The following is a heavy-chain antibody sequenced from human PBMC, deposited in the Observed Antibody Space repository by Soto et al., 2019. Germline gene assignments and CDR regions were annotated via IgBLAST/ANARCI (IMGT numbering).Heavy chain of an antibody. J-gene: IGHJ6*02. D-gene: IGHD3-22*01. Sequence: QVQLQESGPGLVKPSGTLSLTCAVSGGSISSSNWWSWVRQPPGKGLEWIGEIYHSGSTNYNPSPKSRVTISVAKSKNQFSLKLSSVTAADTAVYYCARVRYYDSSGYYQVRGMDVWGQGTTVTVSS. CDR1: GGSISSSNW. V-gene: IGHV4-4*02. CDR2: IYHSGST. CDR3: ARVRYYDSSGYYQVRGMDV.